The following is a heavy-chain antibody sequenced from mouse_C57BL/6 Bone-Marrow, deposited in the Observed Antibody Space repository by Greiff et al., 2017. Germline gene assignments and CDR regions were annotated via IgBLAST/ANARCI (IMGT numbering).Heavy chain of an antibody. V-gene: IGHV5-17*01. D-gene: IGHD2-1*01. CDR2: ISSGSSTI. Sequence: EVKLVESGGGLVKPGGSLKLSCAASGFTFSDYGMHWVRQAPEKGLEWVAYISSGSSTIYYADTVKGRFTISRDNAKNTLFLQMTSLRSEDTAMYYCARPGVNYVLLFAYWGQGTLVTVSA. J-gene: IGHJ3*01. CDR3: ARPGVNYVLLFAY. CDR1: GFTFSDYG.